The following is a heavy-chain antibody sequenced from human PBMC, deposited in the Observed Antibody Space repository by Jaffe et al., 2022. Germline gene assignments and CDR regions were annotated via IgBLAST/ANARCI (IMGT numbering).Heavy chain of an antibody. CDR2: IYHSGST. CDR3: ARRQQQLASYYFDY. CDR1: GYSISSGYY. J-gene: IGHJ4*02. Sequence: QVQLQESGPGLVKPSETLSLTCAVSGYSISSGYYWGWIRQPPGKGLEWIGSIYHSGSTYYNPSLKSRVTISVDTSKNQFSLKLSSVTAADTAVYYCARRQQQLASYYFDYWGQGTLVTVSS. D-gene: IGHD6-13*01. V-gene: IGHV4-38-2*01.